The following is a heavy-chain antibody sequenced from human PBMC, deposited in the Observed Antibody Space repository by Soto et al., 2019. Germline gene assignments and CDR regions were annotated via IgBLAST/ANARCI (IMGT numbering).Heavy chain of an antibody. CDR3: ARDQGDFWSGYGGFDP. CDR1: GFTFSSYW. Sequence: PGGSLRLSCAASGFTFSSYWMSWVRQAPGKGLEWVANIKQDGSEKYYVDSVKGRFTISRDNAKTSLYLQMNSLRAEDTAVYYCARDQGDFWSGYGGFDPWGQGTLVTVSS. CDR2: IKQDGSEK. D-gene: IGHD3-3*01. J-gene: IGHJ5*02. V-gene: IGHV3-7*01.